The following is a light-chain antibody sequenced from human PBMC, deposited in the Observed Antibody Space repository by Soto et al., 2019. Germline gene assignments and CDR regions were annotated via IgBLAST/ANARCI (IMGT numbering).Light chain of an antibody. CDR1: ISDIVSYNY. CDR3: ISYRGSDTSYV. Sequence: QSVLTQPASVSWSPGHSITISFTGTISDIVSYNYVACYQQFPGKTPKLIIYEVRNRPSGVSFRFSGSKSGNTASLTISGLKAEDEADYYCISYRGSDTSYVFGTGTKVTVL. J-gene: IGLJ1*01. CDR2: EVR. V-gene: IGLV2-14*01.